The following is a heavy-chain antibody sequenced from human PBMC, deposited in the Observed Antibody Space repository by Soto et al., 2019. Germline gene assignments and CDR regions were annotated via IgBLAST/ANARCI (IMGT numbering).Heavy chain of an antibody. V-gene: IGHV1-3*01. Sequence: ASVKVSCQASGYTFTSYAMHWVRQAPGQRLEWMGWINAGNGNTKYSQKFQGRVTITRDTSASTAYMELSSLRSEDTAVYYCARVGTTIFGVVIGDYFDYWGQGTLVTVSS. CDR3: ARVGTTIFGVVIGDYFDY. D-gene: IGHD3-3*01. J-gene: IGHJ4*02. CDR1: GYTFTSYA. CDR2: INAGNGNT.